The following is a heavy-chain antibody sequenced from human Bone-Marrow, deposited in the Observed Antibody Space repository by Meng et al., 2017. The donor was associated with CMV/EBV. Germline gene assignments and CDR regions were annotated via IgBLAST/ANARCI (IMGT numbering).Heavy chain of an antibody. D-gene: IGHD2-15*01. V-gene: IGHV1-8*03. Sequence: ASVKVSCKASGYTFTSYDINWVRQATGQGLEWMGWMNPNSGNTGYAQKFQGRVTITRNTSISTAYMELSSLRSEDTAVYYCARWAGSCSGGSCFPSGFDYWVQGTLVTVSS. CDR1: GYTFTSYD. CDR2: MNPNSGNT. J-gene: IGHJ4*02. CDR3: ARWAGSCSGGSCFPSGFDY.